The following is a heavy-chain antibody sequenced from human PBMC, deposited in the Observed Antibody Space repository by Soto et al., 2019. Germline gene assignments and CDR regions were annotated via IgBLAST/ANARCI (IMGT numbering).Heavy chain of an antibody. CDR2: MNPNSGNT. CDR1: GYTFTSYD. D-gene: IGHD3-10*01. V-gene: IGHV1-8*01. Sequence: ASVKVSCKASGYTFTSYDINWVRQATGQGLEWMGWMNPNSGNTGYAQKFQGRVTMTRNTSISTAYMELSSLRSEDTAVYYCARGLRGVSRYYYYYYTDVWGKGTTVTVSS. CDR3: ARGLRGVSRYYYYYYTDV. J-gene: IGHJ6*03.